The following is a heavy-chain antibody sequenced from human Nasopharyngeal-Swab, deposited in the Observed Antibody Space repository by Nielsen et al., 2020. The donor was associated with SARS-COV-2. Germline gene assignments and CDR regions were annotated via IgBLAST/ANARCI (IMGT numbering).Heavy chain of an antibody. CDR3: ARLLELPDY. CDR2: ISGSGGST. V-gene: IGHV3-23*01. D-gene: IGHD1-7*01. J-gene: IGHJ4*02. CDR1: GFTFSSYA. Sequence: GESLKISCAASGFTFSSYAMSWVRQVPGKGLEWVSAISGSGGSTYYADSVKGRFTISRDNSKNTLYLQMNSLRAEDTAVYYCARLLELPDYWGQGTLVTVSS.